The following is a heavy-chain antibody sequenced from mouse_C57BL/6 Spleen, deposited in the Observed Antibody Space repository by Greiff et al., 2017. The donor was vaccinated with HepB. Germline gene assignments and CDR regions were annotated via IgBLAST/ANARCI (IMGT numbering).Heavy chain of an antibody. Sequence: DVMLVESGEGLVKPGGSLKLSCAASGFTFSSYAMSWVRQTPEKRLEWVAYISSGGDYIYYADTVKGRFTISRDNARNTLYLQMSSLKSEDTAMYYCTRGDDYDGGFAYWGQGTLVTVSA. CDR2: ISSGGDYI. V-gene: IGHV5-9-1*02. CDR1: GFTFSSYA. J-gene: IGHJ3*01. CDR3: TRGDDYDGGFAY. D-gene: IGHD2-4*01.